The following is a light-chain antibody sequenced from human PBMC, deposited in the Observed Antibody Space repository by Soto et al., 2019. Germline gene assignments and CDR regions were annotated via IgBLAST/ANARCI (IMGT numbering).Light chain of an antibody. CDR2: DVN. V-gene: IGLV2-14*01. Sequence: QSALTQPASVSGSPGQSITLSCTGTSSDIGGYDYVSWYQRHPGKAPKLIIYDVNNRPSGVSNRFSDSKSGNTASLTISGLQAEDEAAYYCTSYASGSSHVVFGGGTKLTVL. J-gene: IGLJ2*01. CDR1: SSDIGGYDY. CDR3: TSYASGSSHVV.